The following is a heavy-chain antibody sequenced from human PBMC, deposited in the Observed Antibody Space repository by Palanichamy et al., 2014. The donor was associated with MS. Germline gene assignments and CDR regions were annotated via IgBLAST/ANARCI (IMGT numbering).Heavy chain of an antibody. CDR2: IIPIFGTA. CDR1: GGTFSSYA. CDR3: ARDKYGDYVVGPDYYYYYGMDV. V-gene: IGHV1-69*01. D-gene: IGHD4-17*01. Sequence: QLVAGLGREVEEGPGSSVKVSCKASGGTFSSYAISWVRQAPGQGLEWMGGIIPIFGTANYAQKFQGRVTITADESTSTAYMELSSLRSEDTAVYYCARDKYGDYVVGPDYYYYYGMDVWGQGTTVTVSS. J-gene: IGHJ6*02.